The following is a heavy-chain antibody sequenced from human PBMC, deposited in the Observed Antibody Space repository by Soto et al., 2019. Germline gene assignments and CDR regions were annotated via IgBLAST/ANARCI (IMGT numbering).Heavy chain of an antibody. Sequence: QVQLQESGPGLVKPSQTLSLTCTVSGGSISSGGYYWSWIRQHPGKGLEWIGYIYYSGSTYYNPSLKSRVTISVDTSKNQFSLKLSSVTAADTAVYYCARDSLDSSGYLNWFDPWGQGTLVTVSS. CDR3: ARDSLDSSGYLNWFDP. CDR1: GGSISSGGYY. D-gene: IGHD3-22*01. J-gene: IGHJ5*02. CDR2: IYYSGST. V-gene: IGHV4-31*03.